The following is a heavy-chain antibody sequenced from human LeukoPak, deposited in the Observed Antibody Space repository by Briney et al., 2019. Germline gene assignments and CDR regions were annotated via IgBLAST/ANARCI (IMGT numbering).Heavy chain of an antibody. V-gene: IGHV1-18*04. Sequence: GASVKVSCKASGYTFSNYIISWVRQAPGQGLEWMGCISAYNGNTNYAQKLQGSVTMTTDTSTSTAYMELRSLRSDDTAVYYCARDRSSSDYWGQGTLVTVSS. CDR2: ISAYNGNT. CDR1: GYTFSNYI. D-gene: IGHD3-10*01. J-gene: IGHJ4*02. CDR3: ARDRSSSDY.